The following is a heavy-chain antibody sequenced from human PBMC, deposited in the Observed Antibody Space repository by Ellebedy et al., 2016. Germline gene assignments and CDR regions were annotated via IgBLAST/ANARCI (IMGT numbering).Heavy chain of an antibody. CDR2: MRRSSDTI. V-gene: IGHV3-48*02. CDR1: GFTFSSYS. CDR3: TRRGVGDY. Sequence: GGSLRLSCAASGFTFSSYSMNWVRQAPGKGLEGVSQMRRSSDTIYYADSVKGRLTISRDNAKNSGNLQRNSLRDDDTAVYYCTRRGVGDYWGQGTLVTVSS. D-gene: IGHD3-10*01. J-gene: IGHJ4*02.